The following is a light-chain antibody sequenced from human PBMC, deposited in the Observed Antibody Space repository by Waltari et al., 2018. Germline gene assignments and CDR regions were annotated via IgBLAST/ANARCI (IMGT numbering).Light chain of an antibody. J-gene: IGKJ1*01. V-gene: IGKV1-8*01. CDR2: AAS. CDR3: QQYYSNPAT. Sequence: AIRITQSPSSLSASTVDRVTITCRASQGISSYLAWYQQKPGKAPKVLIYAASTLQSGVPSRFSGSGSGTDFTLTISCLQSEDFAIYYCQQYYSNPATFSQGTKVEIK. CDR1: QGISSY.